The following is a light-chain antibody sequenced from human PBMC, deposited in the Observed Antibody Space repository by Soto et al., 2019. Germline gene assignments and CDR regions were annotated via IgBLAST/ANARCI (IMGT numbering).Light chain of an antibody. CDR3: SSYTSATTYV. CDR2: EVS. V-gene: IGLV2-14*01. J-gene: IGLJ1*01. CDR1: SSDVGAYDY. Sequence: QSALTQPASVSGSPGQSITISCTGTSSDVGAYDYVSWYQHHPGKAPKLMIHEVSDRSSGISNRFSGSKSGNTASLTISGLQAEDEADYYCSSYTSATTYVFGTGTKLTVL.